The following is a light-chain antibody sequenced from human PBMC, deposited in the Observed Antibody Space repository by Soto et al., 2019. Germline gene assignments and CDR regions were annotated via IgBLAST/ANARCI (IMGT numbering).Light chain of an antibody. CDR2: SAS. J-gene: IGKJ3*01. V-gene: IGKV3-20*01. CDR3: QQYSASPRT. CDR1: RTVDGNY. Sequence: PGERATLSCRASRTVDGNYLAWYYQKPGQPPRLLIHSASTRAPGIPDRFSASGAGTDFTLTISRLEPEDSAVYYCQQYSASPRTFGPGTKVDIK.